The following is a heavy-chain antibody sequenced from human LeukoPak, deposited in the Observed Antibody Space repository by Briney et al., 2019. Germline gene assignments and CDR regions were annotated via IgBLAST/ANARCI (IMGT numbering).Heavy chain of an antibody. CDR1: GFTFSNYV. D-gene: IGHD4-11*01. J-gene: IGHJ6*03. CDR2: ISASGDRT. V-gene: IGHV3-23*01. CDR3: ARVGPYYSNYRRGYYYYYMDV. Sequence: GGSLRLSCAASGFTFSNYVMTWVRQAPGKGLEWVSAISASGDRTYYADSVKGRFTISRDNSMSTLYLQMNSLRAEDTAVYYCARVGPYYSNYRRGYYYYYMDVWGKGTTVTVSS.